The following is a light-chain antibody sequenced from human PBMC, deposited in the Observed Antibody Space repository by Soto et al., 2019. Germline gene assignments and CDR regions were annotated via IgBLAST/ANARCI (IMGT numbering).Light chain of an antibody. CDR1: LSVSSSY. CDR3: QQYGPSLAIP. V-gene: IGKV3-20*01. CDR2: GAS. J-gene: IGKJ5*01. Sequence: EIVLTQSPGTLSLSPGERATLSCRASLSVSSSYLAWYQQKPGQAPRLLIYGASSRATGIPDRFSGSGSGTDFTLTISRLEPDDFAVYFCQQYGPSLAIPFGQATRLEIK.